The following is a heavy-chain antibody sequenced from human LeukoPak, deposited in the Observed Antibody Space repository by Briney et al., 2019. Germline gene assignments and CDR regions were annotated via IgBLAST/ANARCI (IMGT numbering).Heavy chain of an antibody. V-gene: IGHV4-59*08. J-gene: IGHJ4*02. Sequence: SETLSLTCTVSGDSINNYYWSWIRQSPGKGLEWIGYIYYSGSTKYNPSLMSRVIILVDTSKNQFSLKLSSVTAADTATYYCARHRGSGSPYFDYWGQGTLVTVSS. CDR1: GDSINNYY. D-gene: IGHD3-10*01. CDR2: IYYSGST. CDR3: ARHRGSGSPYFDY.